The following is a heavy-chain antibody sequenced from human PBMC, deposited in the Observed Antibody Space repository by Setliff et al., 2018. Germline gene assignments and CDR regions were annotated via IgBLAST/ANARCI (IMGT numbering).Heavy chain of an antibody. V-gene: IGHV3-7*01. CDR3: ARGADSSGYWPHGY. CDR1: GFTFSSYW. J-gene: IGHJ4*02. CDR2: IKQDGSEK. Sequence: SCAVSGFTFSSYWMNWVRQTPGKGLEWVANIKQDGSEKYYVDSAKGRFTISRDNAKNSLYLQMNSLRVEDTAVYYCARGADSSGYWPHGYWGQGTLVTV. D-gene: IGHD3-22*01.